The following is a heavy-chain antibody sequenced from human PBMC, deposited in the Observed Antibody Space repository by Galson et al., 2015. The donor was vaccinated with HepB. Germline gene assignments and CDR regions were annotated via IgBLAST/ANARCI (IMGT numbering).Heavy chain of an antibody. Sequence: SLRLSCAASGFTFSSYSMNWVRQAPGKGLEWVSSISSSSSYIYYADSVKGRFTISRDNAKNSLYLQMNSLRAEDTAVYYCARDRLAGYGDSYFDYWGQGTLVTVSS. V-gene: IGHV3-21*04. CDR2: ISSSSSYI. J-gene: IGHJ4*02. D-gene: IGHD4-17*01. CDR1: GFTFSSYS. CDR3: ARDRLAGYGDSYFDY.